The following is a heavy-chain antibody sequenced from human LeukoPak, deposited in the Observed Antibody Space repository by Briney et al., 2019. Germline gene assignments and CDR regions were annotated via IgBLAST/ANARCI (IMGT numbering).Heavy chain of an antibody. Sequence: SETLSLTCAVYGGSFSGYYWSWIRQPPGKVLEWIGEINHSGSTNYNPSLKSRVTISVDTSKNQFSLKLSSVTAADAAVYYCARVIGGYDYPTFDYWGQGTLVTVSS. J-gene: IGHJ4*02. CDR1: GGSFSGYY. D-gene: IGHD5-12*01. CDR3: ARVIGGYDYPTFDY. V-gene: IGHV4-34*01. CDR2: INHSGST.